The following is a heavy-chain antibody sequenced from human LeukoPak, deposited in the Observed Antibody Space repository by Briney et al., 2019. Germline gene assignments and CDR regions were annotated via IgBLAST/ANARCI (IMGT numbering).Heavy chain of an antibody. V-gene: IGHV6-1*01. CDR2: TYYRSTWYN. CDR1: GDSVSSNSVT. CDR3: AKDSAYCGGDCYPRYFDY. Sequence: SQTLSLTCAISGDSVSSNSVTWNWIRQSPSRGLEWLGRTYYRSTWYNDYAVSVRGRITVNPDTSKNQFSLHLNSVTPEDTAVYYCAKDSAYCGGDCYPRYFDYWGQGILVPVSS. D-gene: IGHD2-21*02. J-gene: IGHJ4*02.